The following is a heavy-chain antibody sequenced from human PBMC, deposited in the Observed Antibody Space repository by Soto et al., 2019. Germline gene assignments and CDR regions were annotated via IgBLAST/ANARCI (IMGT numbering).Heavy chain of an antibody. Sequence: GSLRLSCAASGFTFSSYGMHWVRQAPGKGLEWVAVISYDGSNKYYADSVKGRFTISRDNSKNTLYLQMNSLRAEDTAVYYCAKAPQYSSGWTRYYYYGMDVWGQGTTVTVSS. CDR1: GFTFSSYG. CDR2: ISYDGSNK. D-gene: IGHD6-19*01. CDR3: AKAPQYSSGWTRYYYYGMDV. J-gene: IGHJ6*02. V-gene: IGHV3-30*18.